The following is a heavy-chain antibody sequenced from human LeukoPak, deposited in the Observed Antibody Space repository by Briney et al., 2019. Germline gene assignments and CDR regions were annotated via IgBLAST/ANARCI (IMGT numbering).Heavy chain of an antibody. D-gene: IGHD3-22*01. Sequence: GGSLRLSCAASGFTFSDYSMRWIRQAPGKGLEWVSSISRSGSTKYYADSVKGRFTISRDNAKNTLYLQMNSLRAEDTAVYYCAKVSSYYFDRSGYHHIEYWGQGTLVTVSS. J-gene: IGHJ4*02. CDR2: ISRSGSTK. CDR3: AKVSSYYFDRSGYHHIEY. V-gene: IGHV3-11*01. CDR1: GFTFSDYS.